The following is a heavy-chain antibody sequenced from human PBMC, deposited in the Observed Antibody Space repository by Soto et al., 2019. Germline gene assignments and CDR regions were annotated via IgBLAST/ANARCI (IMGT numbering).Heavy chain of an antibody. CDR2: ISDSGST. V-gene: IGHV4-30-4*01. D-gene: IGHD4-17*01. Sequence: QVQLQESGPGLVKPSQTLSLTCTVSGGSIRSEDYYWSWIRQPPGKGLEGIGYISDSGSTAYKSSLRNTVIISFDTSKNHVSVKLNAANVADRAAYYCARVRIVASTTVDPCGEGTLVTVCS. CDR1: GGSIRSEDYY. CDR3: ARVRIVASTTVDP. J-gene: IGHJ5*02.